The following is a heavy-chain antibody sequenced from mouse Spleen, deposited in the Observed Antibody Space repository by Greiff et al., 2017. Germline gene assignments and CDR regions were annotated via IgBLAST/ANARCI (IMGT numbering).Heavy chain of an antibody. CDR1: GYTFTDYY. V-gene: IGHV1-26*01. J-gene: IGHJ4*01. CDR2: INPNSGGT. CDR3: AREGTARATFAMDY. D-gene: IGHD3-1*01. Sequence: VQLQQSGPELVKPGASVKISCKASGYTFTDYYMNWVKQSHGKSLEWIGDINPNSGGTSYNQKFKGKATLTVDKSSSTAYMELRSLTSEDSAVYYCAREGTARATFAMDYWGQGTSVTVSS.